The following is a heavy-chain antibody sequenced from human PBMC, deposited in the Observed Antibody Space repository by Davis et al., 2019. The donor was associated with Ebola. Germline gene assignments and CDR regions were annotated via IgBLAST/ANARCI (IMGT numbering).Heavy chain of an antibody. J-gene: IGHJ6*02. CDR1: GGSFSGYY. CDR3: ARGYCSSTSCYVDYGMDV. Sequence: SETLSLTCAVYGGSFSGYYWSWIRQPPGKGLEWIGYIYYSGSTYYNPSLKSRVTISVDTSKNQFSLKLSSVTAADTAVYYCARGYCSSTSCYVDYGMDVWGQGTTVIVSS. D-gene: IGHD2-2*01. V-gene: IGHV4-34*09. CDR2: IYYSGST.